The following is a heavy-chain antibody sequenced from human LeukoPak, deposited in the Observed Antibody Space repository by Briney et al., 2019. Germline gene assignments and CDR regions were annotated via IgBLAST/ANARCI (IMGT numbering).Heavy chain of an antibody. CDR3: AKVAQSWPRVDY. CDR1: GFTFSSYA. V-gene: IGHV3-7*03. CDR2: IKQDGSEK. Sequence: GGSLRLSCVVSGFTFSSYAMSWVRQAPGKGLEWVANIKQDGSEKYYVDSVKGRFTISRDNAKNTLYLQMNSLRAEDTAVYYCAKVAQSWPRVDYWGQGTLVTVSS. J-gene: IGHJ4*02. D-gene: IGHD4-11*01.